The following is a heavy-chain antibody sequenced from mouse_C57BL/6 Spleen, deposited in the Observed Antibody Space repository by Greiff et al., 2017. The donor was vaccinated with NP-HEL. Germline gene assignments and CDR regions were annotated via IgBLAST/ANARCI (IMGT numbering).Heavy chain of an antibody. CDR1: GFTFSDYG. Sequence: EVKLMESGGGLVKPGGSLKLSCAASGFTFSDYGMHWVRQAPEKGLEWVAYISSGSSTIYYADTVKGRFTISRDNAKNTLFLQMTSLRSEDTAMYYCAKILDYYAMDYWGQGTSVTVSS. CDR2: ISSGSSTI. J-gene: IGHJ4*01. V-gene: IGHV5-17*01. CDR3: AKILDYYAMDY. D-gene: IGHD5-1-1*01.